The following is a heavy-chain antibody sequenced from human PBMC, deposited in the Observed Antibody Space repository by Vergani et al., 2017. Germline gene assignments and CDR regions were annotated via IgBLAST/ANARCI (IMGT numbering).Heavy chain of an antibody. CDR2: FIPIFGTA. Sequence: QVQLVQSGAEVKKPGSSLKSSCKALEGPFSSFAITGLGQAPGQGLEGMEGFIPIFGTANYAQKFQGRVTITAEESTRTAYMELSSLRSEDTAVYYCARDYCSSTSGDTRWFDPWGQGTLVTVSS. CDR1: EGPFSSFA. CDR3: ARDYCSSTSGDTRWFDP. J-gene: IGHJ5*02. V-gene: IGHV1-69*01. D-gene: IGHD2-2*02.